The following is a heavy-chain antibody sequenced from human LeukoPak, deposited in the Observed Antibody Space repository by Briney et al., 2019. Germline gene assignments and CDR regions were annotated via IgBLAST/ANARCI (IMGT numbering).Heavy chain of an antibody. CDR2: ISSSSSTI. Sequence: TGGSLRLSCAASGFTFSSYSMNWVRQAPGKGLEWVSHISSSSSTIYYADSVKGRFTISRDNAKNSLYLQMNSLRAEDTAVYYCARDRPRGVAAAGFDYWGQGTLVTVSS. CDR1: GFTFSSYS. V-gene: IGHV3-48*01. CDR3: ARDRPRGVAAAGFDY. J-gene: IGHJ4*02. D-gene: IGHD6-13*01.